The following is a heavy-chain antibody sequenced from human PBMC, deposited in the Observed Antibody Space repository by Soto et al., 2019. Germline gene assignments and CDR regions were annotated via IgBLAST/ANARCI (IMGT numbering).Heavy chain of an antibody. V-gene: IGHV4-59*01. D-gene: IGHD3-22*01. CDR2: IYYSGST. Sequence: QVQLQESGPGLVKPSETLSLTCTVSGGSISSYYWSWIRQPPGKGLEWIGYIYYSGSTNYNPSLRRRVTISVDTSKNQFSLKLSSVTAADTAVYYCARDRPPYYYDSSGYYSGFDYWGQGTLVTVSS. CDR1: GGSISSYY. J-gene: IGHJ4*02. CDR3: ARDRPPYYYDSSGYYSGFDY.